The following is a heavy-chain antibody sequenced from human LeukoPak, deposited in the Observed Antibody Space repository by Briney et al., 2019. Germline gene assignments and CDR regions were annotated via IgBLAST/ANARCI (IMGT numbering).Heavy chain of an antibody. J-gene: IGHJ4*02. D-gene: IGHD3-3*01. V-gene: IGHV1-2*04. CDR2: INPNSGGT. Sequence: ASVRVSCKASGYTFTGYYMHWVRQAPGQGLEWMGWINPNSGGTNYAQKFQGWVTMTRDTSTSTVYMELSSLRSEDTAVYYCAREDGSSYPYYFDYWGQGTLVTVSS. CDR3: AREDGSSYPYYFDY. CDR1: GYTFTGYY.